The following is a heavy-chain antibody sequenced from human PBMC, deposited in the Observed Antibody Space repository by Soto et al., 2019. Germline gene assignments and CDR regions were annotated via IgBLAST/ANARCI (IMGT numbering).Heavy chain of an antibody. J-gene: IGHJ5*02. CDR2: ISAYNGNT. CDR1: GYTFTSYG. D-gene: IGHD2-2*01. CDR3: ARDLQGVPAAINWFDP. V-gene: IGHV1-18*01. Sequence: QVQLVQSGAEVKKPGASVKVSCKASGYTFTSYGISWVRQAPGQGLEWMGWISAYNGNTNYAQKLQGRVTMTTDTPTSTAYMELRSLRSDDTAVYYCARDLQGVPAAINWFDPWGQGTLVTVSS.